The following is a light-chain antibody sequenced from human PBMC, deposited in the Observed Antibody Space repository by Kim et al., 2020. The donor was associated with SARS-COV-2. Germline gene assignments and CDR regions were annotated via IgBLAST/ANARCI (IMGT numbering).Light chain of an antibody. CDR3: QQYNIWPPLT. Sequence: EIVMTQSPVILSVSPGERATLSCRASQSIGKNLAWYQQKPGQAPRLLIHGASTRATGIPARSSAGGSGTEFTLTISSLQSEDFGVYYCQQYNIWPPLTFAGRTKVDIK. V-gene: IGKV3-15*01. CDR1: QSIGKN. J-gene: IGKJ4*01. CDR2: GAS.